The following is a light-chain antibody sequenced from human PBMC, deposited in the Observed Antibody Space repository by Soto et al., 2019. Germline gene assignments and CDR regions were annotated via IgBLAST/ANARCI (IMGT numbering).Light chain of an antibody. J-gene: IGKJ1*01. CDR1: HRTSGW. Sequence: DIEMTQSTCTLSVLVPEMVIFTCVASHRTSGWLAWYQQKTGKAPKLLIYKASSLESGVPSRFSGSGSGTDFTLTISSLQPEDFATYYCQQSYSTHWTFGQGTKVDNK. CDR2: KAS. V-gene: IGKV1-5*03. CDR3: QQSYSTHWT.